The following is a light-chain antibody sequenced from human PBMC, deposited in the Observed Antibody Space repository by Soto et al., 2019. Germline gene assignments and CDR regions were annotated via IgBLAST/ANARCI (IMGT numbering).Light chain of an antibody. J-gene: IGKJ1*01. CDR2: KAS. CDR3: QEYNSYSPWT. V-gene: IGKV1-5*03. Sequence: QSPSPLSELIAARTNIXCRSSQSISSWLAWYQQKPGKAPKLLIYKASSLESGLPSRFSGSGSGTEFTLTISSLHSADFATYYCQEYNSYSPWTFGPGTKVDIK. CDR1: QSISSW.